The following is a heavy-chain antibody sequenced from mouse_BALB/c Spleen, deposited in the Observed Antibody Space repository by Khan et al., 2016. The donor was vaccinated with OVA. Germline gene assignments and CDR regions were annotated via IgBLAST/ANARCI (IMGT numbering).Heavy chain of an antibody. Sequence: VQLQESGAELMKPGASVKISCKATGYTFSSYWIEWVKQSPGHGLEWIGEILPGRGTSNYNEKFRGKATLTADTSSNIAYMQLNSLTSEDSAVSYYVRGAGASYGRAYWGQGTSVTVS. CDR2: ILPGRGTS. D-gene: IGHD2-10*02. CDR1: GYTFSSYW. CDR3: VRGAGASYGRAY. J-gene: IGHJ4*01. V-gene: IGHV1-9*01.